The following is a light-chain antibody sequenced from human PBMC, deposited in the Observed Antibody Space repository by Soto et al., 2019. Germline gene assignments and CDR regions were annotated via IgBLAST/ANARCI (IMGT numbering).Light chain of an antibody. CDR3: CSYAGSSPHVV. J-gene: IGLJ2*01. CDR2: EGS. Sequence: QSALTQPASVSGSPGQSITISCTGTSSDVGSYNLVSWYQQHPGKAPKLMIYEGSKRPSGVSNRFSGSKSGNTASLTISGLQAEDEADYYCCSYAGSSPHVVFGGGTKVTFL. CDR1: SSDVGSYNL. V-gene: IGLV2-23*01.